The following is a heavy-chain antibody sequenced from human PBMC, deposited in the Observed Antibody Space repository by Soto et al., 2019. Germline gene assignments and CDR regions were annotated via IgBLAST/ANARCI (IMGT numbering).Heavy chain of an antibody. J-gene: IGHJ4*02. CDR2: ISGSGGST. Sequence: GGSLRLSCAASGFTFSSYAMSWVRQAPGKGLEWVSAISGSGGSTYYADSVKGRFTISRDNSKNTLYLQMNSLRAEDTAVYYCAKFFGQLPSGSSDYWGQGTLVTVSS. V-gene: IGHV3-23*01. CDR1: GFTFSSYA. CDR3: AKFFGQLPSGSSDY. D-gene: IGHD2-2*01.